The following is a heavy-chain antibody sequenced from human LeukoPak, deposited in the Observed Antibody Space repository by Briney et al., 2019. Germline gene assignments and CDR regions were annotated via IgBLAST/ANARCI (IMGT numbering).Heavy chain of an antibody. V-gene: IGHV3-9*01. CDR2: ISWNSGSI. CDR3: AREKRDSNYYYYYMDV. Sequence: PGGSLRLSCAASGFTFDDYAMHWVRQAPGKGLEWVSGISWNSGSIGYADSVKGRFTISRDNAKNSLYLQMNSLRAEDTAVYYCAREKRDSNYYYYYMDVWGKGTTVTVSS. D-gene: IGHD4-11*01. CDR1: GFTFDDYA. J-gene: IGHJ6*03.